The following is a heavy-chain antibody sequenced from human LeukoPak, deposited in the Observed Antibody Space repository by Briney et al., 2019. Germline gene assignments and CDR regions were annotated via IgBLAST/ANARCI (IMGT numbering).Heavy chain of an antibody. V-gene: IGHV1-3*01. D-gene: IGHD6-19*01. Sequence: ASVKVSCKASGYTFTSYAMHWVRQAPGQRLEWMGWINAGNGNTKYSQKFQGRVTITRDTSASTAYMELSSLRSEDTAVYYCARAPLWLVHWFDPWGQGTLVTVSS. CDR1: GYTFTSYA. CDR2: INAGNGNT. CDR3: ARAPLWLVHWFDP. J-gene: IGHJ5*02.